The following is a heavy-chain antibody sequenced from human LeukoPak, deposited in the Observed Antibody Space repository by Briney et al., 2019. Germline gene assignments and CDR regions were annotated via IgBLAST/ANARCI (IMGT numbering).Heavy chain of an antibody. CDR3: ARVLADYYYYYGMDV. CDR1: GFTFSSYD. J-gene: IGHJ6*02. CDR2: IGTAGDT. V-gene: IGHV3-13*01. D-gene: IGHD2-8*02. Sequence: PGGSLRLSCAASGFTFSSYDMHWVRQATGKGLEWVSAIGTAGDTYYPGSVKGRFTISRENAKNSLYLQMNSLRAEDTAVYYCARVLADYYYYYGMDVWGQGTTVTVSS.